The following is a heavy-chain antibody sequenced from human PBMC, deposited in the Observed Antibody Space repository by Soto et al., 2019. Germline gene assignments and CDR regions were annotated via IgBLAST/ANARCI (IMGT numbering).Heavy chain of an antibody. J-gene: IGHJ6*02. CDR3: ARNPREQQLPYYYYYGMDV. Sequence: QVQLVQSGAEVKKPGSSVKVSCKASGGTFSSYAISWVRQAPGQGLEWMGGIIPIFGTANYAQKFQGRVTSTADESTSTAYMELSSLRSEDTAVYYCARNPREQQLPYYYYYGMDVWGQGTTVTVSS. V-gene: IGHV1-69*01. D-gene: IGHD6-13*01. CDR1: GGTFSSYA. CDR2: IIPIFGTA.